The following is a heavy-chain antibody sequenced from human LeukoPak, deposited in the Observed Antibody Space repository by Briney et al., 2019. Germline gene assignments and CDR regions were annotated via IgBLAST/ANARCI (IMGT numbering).Heavy chain of an antibody. D-gene: IGHD2-15*01. CDR1: GYTFTGYY. V-gene: IGHV1-2*06. Sequence: ASVKVSCKASGYTFTGYYMHWVRQAPGQGLEWMGRINPNSGGTNYAQKFQVRVTMTRDTSISTAYMELSSLRSEDTAVYYCARGRYCSGGSCYRLFDYWGQGTLVTVSS. CDR3: ARGRYCSGGSCYRLFDY. J-gene: IGHJ4*02. CDR2: INPNSGGT.